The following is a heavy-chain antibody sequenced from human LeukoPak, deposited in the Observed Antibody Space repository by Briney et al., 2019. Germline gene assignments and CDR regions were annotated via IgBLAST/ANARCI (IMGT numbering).Heavy chain of an antibody. CDR2: ISAYNGNT. D-gene: IGHD6-6*01. V-gene: IGHV1-18*01. CDR1: GYTFTSYG. J-gene: IGHJ5*02. CDR3: ASCFGYSSSSSWSDP. Sequence: GASVKVSCKASGYTFTSYGISWVRQAPGQGLEWMGWISAYNGNTNYAQKLQGRVTMTTDTSTSTAYMELRSLRSDDTAVYYCASCFGYSSSSSWSDPWGQGTLVTVSS.